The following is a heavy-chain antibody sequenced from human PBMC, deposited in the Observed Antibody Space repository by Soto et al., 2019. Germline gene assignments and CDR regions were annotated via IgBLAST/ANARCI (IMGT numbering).Heavy chain of an antibody. V-gene: IGHV4-59*08. CDR3: ARQSRSSTSCYSWVSWCDP. CDR2: IYYSGST. D-gene: IGHD2-2*01. CDR1: GGSISSYY. J-gene: IGHJ5*02. Sequence: QVQLQESGPGLVKPSETLSLTCTVSGGSISSYYWSWIRQPPGKGLEWIGYIYYSGSTKYNPPLKRRFNISVDPSQNRFSRTQSSVTAADTALYYCARQSRSSTSCYSWVSWCDPWGQGTLVNVSS.